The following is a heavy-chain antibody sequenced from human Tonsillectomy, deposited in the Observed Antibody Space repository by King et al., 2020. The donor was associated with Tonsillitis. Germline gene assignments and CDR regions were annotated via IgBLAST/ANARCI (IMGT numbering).Heavy chain of an antibody. V-gene: IGHV4-39*01. J-gene: IGHJ5*02. Sequence: QLQESGPGLVKPSETLSLTCTVSGGSISSSDYYYGWIRQPPGKGLEWIGSIYYSGSTYYNPSLKSRVTISVDTSKNQRSLQLSSVTAADTAVYYSARHLVGPEGGFDPWGQGTLVTVSS. CDR2: IYYSGST. CDR3: ARHLVGPEGGFDP. CDR1: GGSISSSDYY.